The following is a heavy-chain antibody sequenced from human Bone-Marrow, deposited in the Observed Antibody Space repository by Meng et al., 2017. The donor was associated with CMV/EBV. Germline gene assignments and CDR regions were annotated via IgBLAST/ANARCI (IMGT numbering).Heavy chain of an antibody. V-gene: IGHV3-66*02. CDR1: GFTVSSNY. Sequence: GGSLRLSCAASGFTVSSNYMSWVRQAPGKGLEWVSVIYSGGSTYYADSVKGRFTISRDNSKNTLYLQMNSLRAEDTAVYYCARASSSTNCYWSWGQGTLGTVSS. D-gene: IGHD2-2*01. CDR3: ARASSSTNCYWS. CDR2: IYSGGST. J-gene: IGHJ5*02.